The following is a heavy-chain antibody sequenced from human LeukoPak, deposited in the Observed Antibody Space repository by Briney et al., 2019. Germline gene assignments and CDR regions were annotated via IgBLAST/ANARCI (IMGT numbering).Heavy chain of an antibody. CDR3: ARAPLDYDCWSGRHYYFNY. D-gene: IGHD3-3*01. CDR2: IYTSGST. V-gene: IGHV4-61*02. J-gene: IGHJ4*02. Sequence: SETLSLTCTVSGGSISSGNYFWSWIRQPAGKGLEWIGRIYTSGSTNYNPSLKSRVTISVDTSKNQFSLKLSSVTAADTTIYYGARAPLDYDCWSGRHYYFNYSRQGTLVTVSS. CDR1: GGSISSGNYF.